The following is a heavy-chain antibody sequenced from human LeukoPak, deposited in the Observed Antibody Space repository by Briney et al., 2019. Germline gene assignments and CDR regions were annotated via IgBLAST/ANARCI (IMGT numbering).Heavy chain of an antibody. V-gene: IGHV1-18*01. CDR1: GYTFTSYG. CDR3: ARAQLRYFDWLLNHDAFDI. CDR2: ISAYNGNT. D-gene: IGHD3-9*01. Sequence: ASVTVSCKASGYTFTSYGISWVRQAPGQGLEWMGWISAYNGNTNYAQKLQGRVTMTTDTSTSTAYMELRSLRSDDTAVYYCARAQLRYFDWLLNHDAFDIWGQGTMVTVSS. J-gene: IGHJ3*02.